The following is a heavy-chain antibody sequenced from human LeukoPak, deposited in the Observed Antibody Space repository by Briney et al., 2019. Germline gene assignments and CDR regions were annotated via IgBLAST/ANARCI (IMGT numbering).Heavy chain of an antibody. Sequence: PGGSLRLSCAASGFTFSSYAMSWVRQAPGKGLEWVSAISGSGGSTYYADSVKGRFTISRDNSKNTLYLQVNSLRAEDTAVYYCAKSVSKMGYCSSTSCYTLDYWGQGTLVTVSS. CDR3: AKSVSKMGYCSSTSCYTLDY. J-gene: IGHJ4*02. V-gene: IGHV3-23*01. CDR1: GFTFSSYA. CDR2: ISGSGGST. D-gene: IGHD2-2*02.